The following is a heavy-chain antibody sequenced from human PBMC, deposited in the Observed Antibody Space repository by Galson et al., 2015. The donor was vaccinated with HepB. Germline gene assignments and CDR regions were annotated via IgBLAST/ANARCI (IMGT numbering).Heavy chain of an antibody. Sequence: QSGAEVKKPGESLKISCKGSGYSFTSYWIGWVRQMPGKGLEWMGIIYPGDSDTRYSPSFQGQVTISADKSISTAYLQWSSLKASDTAMYYCASSYGRYYDSSGYPHAPFDYWGQGTLVTVSS. V-gene: IGHV5-51*01. J-gene: IGHJ4*02. CDR2: IYPGDSDT. CDR1: GYSFTSYW. CDR3: ASSYGRYYDSSGYPHAPFDY. D-gene: IGHD3-22*01.